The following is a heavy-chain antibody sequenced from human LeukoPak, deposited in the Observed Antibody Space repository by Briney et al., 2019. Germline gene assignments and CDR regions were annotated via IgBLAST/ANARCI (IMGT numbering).Heavy chain of an antibody. CDR3: ARHRRGYMLTSWDY. J-gene: IGHJ4*02. Sequence: SETLSLTCTVSGRSISSYYWGWIRQPPGKGLEWIGYIYYSGSTTYNPSLKSRVTISVDTSKNQFSLKLSSVTAADTAVYYWARHRRGYMLTSWDYWGQGTLVTVSS. D-gene: IGHD5-12*01. CDR1: GRSISSYY. V-gene: IGHV4-59*08. CDR2: IYYSGST.